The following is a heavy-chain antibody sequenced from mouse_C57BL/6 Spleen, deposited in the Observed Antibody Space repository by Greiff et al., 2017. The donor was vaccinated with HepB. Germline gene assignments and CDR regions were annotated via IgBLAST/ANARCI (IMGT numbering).Heavy chain of an antibody. CDR1: GYAFSSSW. Sequence: QVQLKESGPELVKPGASVKISCKASGYAFSSSWMNWVKQRPGKGLEWIGRIYPGDGDTNYNGKFKGKATLTADKSSSTAYMQLSSLTSEDSAVYFCARPIYYDYDGFADWGQGTLVTVSA. D-gene: IGHD2-4*01. V-gene: IGHV1-82*01. CDR2: IYPGDGDT. CDR3: ARPIYYDYDGFAD. J-gene: IGHJ3*01.